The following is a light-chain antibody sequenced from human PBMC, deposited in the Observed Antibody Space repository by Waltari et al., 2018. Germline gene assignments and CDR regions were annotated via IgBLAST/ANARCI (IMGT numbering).Light chain of an antibody. CDR2: GAS. CDR1: QTVSSSS. V-gene: IGKV3-20*01. Sequence: IVFTQSPGTLSLSPGERATLTCSASQTVSSSSLAWYQQRPGQAPRLLIYGASSRATDIPARFSGRGSGTDFTLSISRLEPDDVAVYYCHQYAFSPYTFGQGTKLELK. CDR3: HQYAFSPYT. J-gene: IGKJ2*01.